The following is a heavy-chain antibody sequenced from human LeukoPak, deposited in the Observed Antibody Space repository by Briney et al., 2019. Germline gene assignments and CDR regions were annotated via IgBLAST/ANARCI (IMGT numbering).Heavy chain of an antibody. CDR2: ISGSGGST. J-gene: IGHJ4*02. V-gene: IGHV3-23*01. CDR1: GFTLSSYA. CDR3: AKDSPPDY. Sequence: GGALGLSWAASGFTLSSYAMRWVRPAPGKGLEWVSAISGSGGSTYYADSVKGRFTISRDNSKNTLYLQMNSLRAEDTAVYYCAKDSPPDYWGQGTLVTVSS.